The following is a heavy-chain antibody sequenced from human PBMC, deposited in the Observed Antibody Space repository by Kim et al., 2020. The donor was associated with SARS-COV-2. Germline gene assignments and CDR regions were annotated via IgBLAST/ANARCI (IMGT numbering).Heavy chain of an antibody. V-gene: IGHV3-11*04. D-gene: IGHD3-10*01. J-gene: IGHJ3*02. CDR3: ARDHYYGSGSYLDAFDI. Sequence: VKGRFTNSRDNAKNSLYLQMNSLRAEDTAVYYCARDHYYGSGSYLDAFDIWGQGTMVTVSS.